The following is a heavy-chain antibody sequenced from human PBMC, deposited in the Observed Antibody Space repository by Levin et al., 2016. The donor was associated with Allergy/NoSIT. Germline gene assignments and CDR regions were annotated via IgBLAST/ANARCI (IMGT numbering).Heavy chain of an antibody. CDR3: ARDPTVYWYYGMDV. D-gene: IGHD2-8*02. Sequence: WIRQPPGKGLEWIGEINHSGSTNYNPSLKSRVTISVDTSKNQFSLKLSSVTAADTAVYYCARDPTVYWYYGMDVWGQGTTVTVSS. J-gene: IGHJ6*02. CDR2: INHSGST. V-gene: IGHV4-34*01.